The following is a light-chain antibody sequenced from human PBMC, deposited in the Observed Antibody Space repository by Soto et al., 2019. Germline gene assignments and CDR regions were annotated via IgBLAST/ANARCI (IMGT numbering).Light chain of an antibody. V-gene: IGKV1-6*01. Sequence: AIQMTQSPSSLSASVGDRVTITCRASQGIRNDLGWYQQKPGKAPKLLIYAASSLQSGVPSRFSGSGSGTDFTLNISSLQPEDFATYYRLQDYNYPWTFGQGTKVEIK. CDR3: LQDYNYPWT. J-gene: IGKJ1*01. CDR2: AAS. CDR1: QGIRND.